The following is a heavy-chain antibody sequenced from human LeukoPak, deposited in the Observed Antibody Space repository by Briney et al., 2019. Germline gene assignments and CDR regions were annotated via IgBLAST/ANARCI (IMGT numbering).Heavy chain of an antibody. J-gene: IGHJ6*03. CDR2: ISSSSSYI. V-gene: IGHV3-21*01. CDR3: ARMSRRITIFGVASRLSYYMDV. D-gene: IGHD3-3*01. Sequence: PGGSLRLSCAASGFTFSSYSMNWFRQAPGKGLEGVSSISSSSSYIYYADPVKGRFTISRDNAKTSMYLQMKSLRAEDTAVYYCARMSRRITIFGVASRLSYYMDVWGKGTTVTVSS. CDR1: GFTFSSYS.